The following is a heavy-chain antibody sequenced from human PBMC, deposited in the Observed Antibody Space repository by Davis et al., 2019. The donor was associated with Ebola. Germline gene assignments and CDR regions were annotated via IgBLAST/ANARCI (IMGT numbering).Heavy chain of an antibody. D-gene: IGHD3-10*01. Sequence: GGSLRLSCAASGFTFSSYWMSWVRQAPGKGLEWVANIKQDGSEKYYVDSVKGRFTISRDNAKNSLYLQMNSLGAEDTAVYYCARNVYYYGSGSYSEGFDYWGQGTLVTVSS. CDR1: GFTFSSYW. J-gene: IGHJ4*02. CDR2: IKQDGSEK. V-gene: IGHV3-7*01. CDR3: ARNVYYYGSGSYSEGFDY.